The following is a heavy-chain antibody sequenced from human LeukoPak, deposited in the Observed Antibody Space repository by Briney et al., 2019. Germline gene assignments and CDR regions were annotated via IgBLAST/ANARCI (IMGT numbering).Heavy chain of an antibody. CDR3: ARDGRYYDSSGYYHFDY. J-gene: IGHJ4*02. D-gene: IGHD3-22*01. CDR2: IYHSGST. V-gene: IGHV4-4*02. CDR1: GGSISSSNW. Sequence: PSGTLSLTCAVSGGSISSSNWWSWVRQPPGKGLEWIGEIYHSGSTNYNPSLKSRVTISVDKSKNQFSLKLSSVTAADTAVYYCARDGRYYDSSGYYHFDYWGQGTLVTVSS.